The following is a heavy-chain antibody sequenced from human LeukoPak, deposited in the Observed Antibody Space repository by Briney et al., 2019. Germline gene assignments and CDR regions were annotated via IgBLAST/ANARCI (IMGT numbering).Heavy chain of an antibody. CDR1: GFTFSDYY. J-gene: IGHJ5*02. D-gene: IGHD3-10*01. CDR3: ATSSGSSA. Sequence: PGGSLRLSWAASGFTFSDYYMSWFRQAPGKGLEWVSYISTSGDIIHYTDSVKCRFTISRDDARNSLYLQMNSLRAEASAVYYCATSSGSSAWGQGTLVTVSS. CDR2: ISTSGDII. V-gene: IGHV3-11*01.